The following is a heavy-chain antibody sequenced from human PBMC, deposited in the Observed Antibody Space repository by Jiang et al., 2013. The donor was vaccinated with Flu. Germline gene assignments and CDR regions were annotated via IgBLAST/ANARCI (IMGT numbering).Heavy chain of an antibody. CDR1: GYTFTDYY. CDR3: ARDTALTESVSWFDP. D-gene: IGHD2-21*02. J-gene: IGHJ5*02. Sequence: GAEVKKPGASVKVSCKASGYTFTDYYIYWVRQAPGQRFEWMGWINPNSGDTNYVQKFQGRVTMTGDTSMSTVYMELSSLTSDDTAVYYCARDTALTESVSWFDPWGQGTLVTVSS. CDR2: INPNSGDT. V-gene: IGHV1-2*02.